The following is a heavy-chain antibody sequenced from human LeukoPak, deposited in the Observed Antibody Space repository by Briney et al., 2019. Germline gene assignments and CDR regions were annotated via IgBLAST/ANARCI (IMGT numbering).Heavy chain of an antibody. CDR1: GFTVSSNY. Sequence: GGSLRLSCGASGFTVSSNYMTWVRQAPGKGLEWVSVIYSGGSTYYADSVKGRFTISRDNSKNTLYLQMNSLRAEDTAVYYCARDRYDSSGYSFDYWGQGTLVTVSS. CDR3: ARDRYDSSGYSFDY. D-gene: IGHD3-22*01. V-gene: IGHV3-53*01. CDR2: IYSGGST. J-gene: IGHJ4*02.